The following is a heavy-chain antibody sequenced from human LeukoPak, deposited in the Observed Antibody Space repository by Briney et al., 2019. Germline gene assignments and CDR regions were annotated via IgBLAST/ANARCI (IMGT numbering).Heavy chain of an antibody. CDR1: GFTFSSYG. CDR2: IRYDGTKK. J-gene: IGHJ4*02. CDR3: ASHVGATRVFDY. D-gene: IGHD1-26*01. Sequence: GGSLRLSCAASGFTFSSYGMHWVRQAPGKGLEWVAFIRYDGTKKYYADSVKGRFTISRDNSKNTLYLQMNSLRAEDTAVYYCASHVGATRVFDYWGQGTRVTVST. V-gene: IGHV3-30*02.